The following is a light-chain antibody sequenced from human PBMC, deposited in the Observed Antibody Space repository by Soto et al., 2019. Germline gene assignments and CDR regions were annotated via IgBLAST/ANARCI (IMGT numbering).Light chain of an antibody. V-gene: IGLV2-14*01. CDR2: DVS. Sequence: QSVLTQPASVSGSPGQSITISCTGTNSDVGAYNYVSWYQQHPGKAPKLMIFDVSDRPSGVSNRFSGSKSRNTASLTISGLQPEDEADYYCSSYTSYNTLVLFGGGTKVTVL. J-gene: IGLJ2*01. CDR3: SSYTSYNTLVL. CDR1: NSDVGAYNY.